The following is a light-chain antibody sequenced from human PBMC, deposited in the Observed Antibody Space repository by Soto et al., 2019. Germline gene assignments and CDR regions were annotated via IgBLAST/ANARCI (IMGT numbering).Light chain of an antibody. J-gene: IGKJ1*01. CDR1: QSISSY. CDR3: QQSYSTPRT. Sequence: DIQMTQSPSSLSASVGDRVTITCRASQSISSYLNWSQQKPVKAPKLLIYAASSLQSGVPSRFSGRGSGTDFTLTISSLQPEDFANYYCQQSYSTPRTFGQGTKVDIK. CDR2: AAS. V-gene: IGKV1-39*01.